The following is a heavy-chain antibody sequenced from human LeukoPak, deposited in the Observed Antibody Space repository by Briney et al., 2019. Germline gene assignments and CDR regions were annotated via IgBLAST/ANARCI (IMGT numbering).Heavy chain of an antibody. J-gene: IGHJ3*01. V-gene: IGHV4-59*11. Sequence: LETLSLTCTVSGVSLSGHNWSWLRQPPGKRLEWFGYVSYTGRTKYNRPLESRVTISIDASKRQFPLKLTSVTSADTAVYSCARLLDNDISGDPDTFDVWGQGTTVIVSS. D-gene: IGHD3-22*01. CDR3: ARLLDNDISGDPDTFDV. CDR2: VSYTGRT. CDR1: GVSLSGHN.